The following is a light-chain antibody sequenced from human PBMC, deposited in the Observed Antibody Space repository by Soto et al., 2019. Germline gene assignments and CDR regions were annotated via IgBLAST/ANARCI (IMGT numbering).Light chain of an antibody. J-gene: IGLJ7*01. V-gene: IGLV1-47*01. CDR1: RFNIGSNF. CDR3: ATWDDSLSGAV. Sequence: QSVLTQPPSVSGTPGQRVIISCSGSRFNIGSNFVYWYQQFPGTAPKLLIYRNDQRPSGVPLRFSGSNSGNSASLAISGLRSEDEADYYCATWDDSLSGAVFGGGTQLTVL. CDR2: RND.